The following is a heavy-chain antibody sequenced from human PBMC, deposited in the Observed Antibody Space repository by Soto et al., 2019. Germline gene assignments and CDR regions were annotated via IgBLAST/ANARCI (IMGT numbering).Heavy chain of an antibody. CDR2: IKSKTDGGTT. Sequence: SQRLSWAASEVNFRNAGMSRVRKATGKGLEWIGRIKSKTDGGTTDYAASVKGRFTISRDDSKNTAYLQMNSLKTEDTALYYCTRQVAGTEYYYYYGMDVWRQGTTVTVSS. V-gene: IGHV3-15*01. J-gene: IGHJ6*02. D-gene: IGHD6-19*01. CDR3: TRQVAGTEYYYYYGMDV. CDR1: EVNFRNAG.